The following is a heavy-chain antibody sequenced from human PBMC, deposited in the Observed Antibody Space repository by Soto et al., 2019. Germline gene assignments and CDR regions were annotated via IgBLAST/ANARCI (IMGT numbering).Heavy chain of an antibody. CDR1: GDSISNLDYF. CDR3: ARGRYCLTGRCFPNWFDS. J-gene: IGHJ5*01. D-gene: IGHD7-27*01. V-gene: IGHV4-30-4*01. Sequence: SETMSLTCSVSGDSISNLDYFWAWIRQPPGQALEYIGYIYKSATTYYNPSFESRVAISVDTSKSQFSLNVTSVTAADTAVYFCARGRYCLTGRCFPNWFDSWGQGALVTVSS. CDR2: IYKSATT.